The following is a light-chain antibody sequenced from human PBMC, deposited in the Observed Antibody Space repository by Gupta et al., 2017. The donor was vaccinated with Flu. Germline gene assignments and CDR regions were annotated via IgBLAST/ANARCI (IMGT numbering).Light chain of an antibody. CDR2: EVT. V-gene: IGLV2-8*01. CDR1: SSDIGGHNY. Sequence: QSALTQPPSASGSPGQSVTISCTGTSSDIGGHNYVSWFQQHPGKAPHLMIYEVTKRPSGAPDRFSGSKSGNTAALTVAGLQAEDEDDYDCCAHAGSGWVFGGGTKLTVL. J-gene: IGLJ3*02. CDR3: CAHAGSGWV.